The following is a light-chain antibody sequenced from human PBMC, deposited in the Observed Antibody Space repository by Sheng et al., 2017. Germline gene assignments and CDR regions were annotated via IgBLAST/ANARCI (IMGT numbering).Light chain of an antibody. CDR3: QAWDSSTGGV. J-gene: IGLJ1*01. CDR1: KLGDKY. Sequence: SYELTQPPSVSVSPGQTASLTCSGDKLGDKYACWYQQKPGQSPVLVIYQDNKRPSGIPERFSGSNSGNTATLTISGTQAMDEADYYCQAWDSSTGGVFGTGTKVTVL. CDR2: QDN. V-gene: IGLV3-1*01.